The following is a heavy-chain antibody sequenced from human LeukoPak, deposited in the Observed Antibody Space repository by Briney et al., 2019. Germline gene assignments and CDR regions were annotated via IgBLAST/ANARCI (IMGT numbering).Heavy chain of an antibody. Sequence: ASVKVSCKASGYTFTGYYMHWVRQAPGQGLEWMGWINPNSGGTNYAQKFQGRVTMTRDTSISTAYMELSRLRSDDTAVYYCARVTPQAMVPVPFDYWGQGTLVTVSS. CDR3: ARVTPQAMVPVPFDY. CDR2: INPNSGGT. CDR1: GYTFTGYY. D-gene: IGHD3-10*01. V-gene: IGHV1-2*02. J-gene: IGHJ4*02.